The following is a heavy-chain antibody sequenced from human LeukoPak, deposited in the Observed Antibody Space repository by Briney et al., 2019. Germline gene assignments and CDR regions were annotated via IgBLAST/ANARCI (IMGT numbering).Heavy chain of an antibody. J-gene: IGHJ4*02. V-gene: IGHV3-66*01. CDR3: ARDRGPNNYYDSSGPDY. CDR1: GFTVSSNY. CDR2: IYSGGRT. Sequence: GGSLRLSCAASGFTVSSNYMSWVRQAPGKGLEWVSVIYSGGRTYYADSVKGRFTISRDNSKNTLYLQMNSLRAEDTAVYYCARDRGPNNYYDSSGPDYWGQGTLVTVSS. D-gene: IGHD3-22*01.